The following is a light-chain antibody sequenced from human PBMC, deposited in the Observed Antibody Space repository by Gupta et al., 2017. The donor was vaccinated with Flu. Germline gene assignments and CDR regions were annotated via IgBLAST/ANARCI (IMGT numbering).Light chain of an antibody. CDR3: QHDDYLPNT. J-gene: IGKJ4*01. CDR1: QSVRSSY. Sequence: GTLSLSPGERATLSCRASQSVRSSYLAWYQQKPGQAPRLLIYGAASRATGIPDRFSGSGSGTDFTLTISRLEPEDFAVYYCQHDDYLPNTFGRGTKVEIK. CDR2: GAA. V-gene: IGKV3-20*01.